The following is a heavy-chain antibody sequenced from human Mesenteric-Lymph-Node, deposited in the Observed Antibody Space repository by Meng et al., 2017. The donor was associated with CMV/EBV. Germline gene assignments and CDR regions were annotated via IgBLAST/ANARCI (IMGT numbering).Heavy chain of an antibody. J-gene: IGHJ4*02. Sequence: GGSLRLSCAASGFTVSSNYMSWVRQAPGKGLEWVSVIYSGGSTYYADSVKGRFTISRDNSRNTLYLQMDSLTVADTAIYYCAKTPSGTTFDYWGQGTLVTVSS. CDR1: GFTVSSNY. D-gene: IGHD1-1*01. V-gene: IGHV3-53*01. CDR2: IYSGGST. CDR3: AKTPSGTTFDY.